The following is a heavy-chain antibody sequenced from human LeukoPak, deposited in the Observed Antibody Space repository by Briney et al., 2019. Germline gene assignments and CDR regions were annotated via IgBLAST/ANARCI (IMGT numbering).Heavy chain of an antibody. V-gene: IGHV1-46*01. CDR2: INPSGGST. D-gene: IGHD4-17*01. Sequence: GASVKVSCKASGGTFSSYAIDWVRQAPGQGLEWMGIINPSGGSTSYAQKFQGRVTMTRDTSTSTAYMELSSLRSEDTAVYYCARDSNGDYYFDYWGQGTLVTVSS. CDR3: ARDSNGDYYFDY. CDR1: GGTFSSYA. J-gene: IGHJ4*02.